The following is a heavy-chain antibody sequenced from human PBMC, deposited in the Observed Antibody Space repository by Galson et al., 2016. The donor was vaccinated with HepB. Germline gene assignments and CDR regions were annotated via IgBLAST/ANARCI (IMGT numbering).Heavy chain of an antibody. J-gene: IGHJ4*02. D-gene: IGHD3-10*01. CDR2: ISDIGANT. V-gene: IGHV3-23*01. Sequence: SLRLSCAGSGFIFNSHTMSWVRQAPGKGLELVSAISDIGANTYHADCVKGRFTISRDNSKNTMYLQVDSLRVEDRAVYCFSARYGEFLMVFDYWGQGTLVTVSS. CDR1: GFIFNSHT. CDR3: SARYGEFLMVFDY.